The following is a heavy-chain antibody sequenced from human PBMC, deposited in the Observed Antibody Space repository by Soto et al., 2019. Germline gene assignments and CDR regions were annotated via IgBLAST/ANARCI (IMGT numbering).Heavy chain of an antibody. J-gene: IGHJ6*02. Sequence: GESLKISCMGSGYSFTNYWIGWVRQMSGKGLEWMGITFPGNSETRYSPSFQGHVTISADRSISTVYLQWNSLKASDTALYYCARSRYYDTTGYYPFYYYYYGMDVWGQGTTVTVSS. CDR3: ARSRYYDTTGYYPFYYYYYGMDV. V-gene: IGHV5-51*01. CDR1: GYSFTNYW. D-gene: IGHD3-22*01. CDR2: TFPGNSET.